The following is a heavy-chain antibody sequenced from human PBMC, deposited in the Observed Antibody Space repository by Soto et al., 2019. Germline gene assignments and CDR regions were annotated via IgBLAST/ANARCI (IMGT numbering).Heavy chain of an antibody. J-gene: IGHJ6*03. V-gene: IGHV4-59*08. CDR3: ARYGFYSLDV. CDR2: IYYSGST. CDR1: GGTPSRCF. Sequence: PQENRPHTYSVSGGTPSRCFWSWIRQPPGKGLEWIGYIYYSGSTNYNPSLKSRVTISVDTSKNQFSLKLRSVTAADTAVYYCARYGFYSLDVWGKGTTVT. D-gene: IGHD3-10*01.